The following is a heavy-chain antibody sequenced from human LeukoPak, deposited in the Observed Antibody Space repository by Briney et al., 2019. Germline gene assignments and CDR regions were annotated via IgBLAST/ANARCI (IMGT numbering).Heavy chain of an antibody. D-gene: IGHD6-19*01. V-gene: IGHV3-64*01. CDR3: ARGKKGYSSGWYGSVYYFDY. J-gene: IGHJ4*02. CDR1: GFTFSSYE. CDR2: ISSNGGST. Sequence: GGSLRLSCAASGFTFSSYEMNWVRQAPGKGLEYVSAISSNGGSTYYANSVKGRFTISRDNSKNTLYLQMGSLRAEDMAVYYCARGKKGYSSGWYGSVYYFDYWGQGTLVTVSS.